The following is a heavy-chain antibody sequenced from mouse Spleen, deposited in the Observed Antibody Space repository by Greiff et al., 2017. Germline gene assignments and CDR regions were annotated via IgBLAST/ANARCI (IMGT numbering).Heavy chain of an antibody. Sequence: QVQLQQSGAELVRPGASVTLSCKASGYTFTDYEMHWVKQTPVHGLEWIGAIDPETGGTAYNQKFKGKAILTADKSSSTAYMELRSLTSEDSAVYYCTRGAKLGWFAYWGQGTLVTVSA. V-gene: IGHV1-15*01. CDR1: GYTFTDYE. D-gene: IGHD4-1*01. CDR3: TRGAKLGWFAY. CDR2: IDPETGGT. J-gene: IGHJ3*01.